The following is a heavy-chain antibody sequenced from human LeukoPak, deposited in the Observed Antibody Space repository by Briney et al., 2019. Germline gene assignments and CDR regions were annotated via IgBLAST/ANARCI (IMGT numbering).Heavy chain of an antibody. CDR3: ARDSYGLDYYYYIDV. V-gene: IGHV1-69*05. J-gene: IGHJ6*03. CDR1: GGTVSSYA. CDR2: IIPIFGTA. Sequence: GASVKVSCKASGGTVSSYAISWVRQAPGQGLELMGRIIPIFGTANYAQKFQGRVPITTDESTSTAYMELSSLRPEDPAVYYCARDSYGLDYYYYIDVWGKGTTVTASS. D-gene: IGHD5-18*01.